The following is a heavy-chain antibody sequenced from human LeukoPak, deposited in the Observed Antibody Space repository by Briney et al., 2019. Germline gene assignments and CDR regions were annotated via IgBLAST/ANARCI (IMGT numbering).Heavy chain of an antibody. D-gene: IGHD4-17*01. CDR1: GHTFTGYY. V-gene: IGHV1-2*06. CDR3: AREYGDYVYWYFDL. Sequence: ASVKVSGKASGHTFTGYYMHWVRQAPGQGLEWMGRINPNSGGTNYAQKFQGRVTMTRATSISTAYMELSRLRSDDTAVYYCAREYGDYVYWYFDLWGRGTLVTVSS. J-gene: IGHJ2*01. CDR2: INPNSGGT.